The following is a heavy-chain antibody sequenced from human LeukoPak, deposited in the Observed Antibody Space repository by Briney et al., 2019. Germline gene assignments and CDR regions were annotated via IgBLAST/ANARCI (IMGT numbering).Heavy chain of an antibody. Sequence: KPSETLSLTCSVSGGSISSSSYHWAWIRQSPGKGLEWIGTIYYSGTTYYNPSLKSRVTVSVDTSKNQFSLKLSSVTAADTAVYYCASYSSVWYFFDYWGQGTLVTVSS. J-gene: IGHJ4*02. D-gene: IGHD6-19*01. V-gene: IGHV4-39*01. CDR2: IYYSGTT. CDR3: ASYSSVWYFFDY. CDR1: GGSISSSSYH.